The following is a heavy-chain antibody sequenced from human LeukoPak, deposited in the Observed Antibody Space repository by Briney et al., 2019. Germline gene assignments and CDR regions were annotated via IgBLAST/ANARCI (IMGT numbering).Heavy chain of an antibody. Sequence: PSETLSPTCTISGGSISSSDYYWRWFRQPPGKGLEWIGSIYYSGSTYYTPSLKSRATISVATSKNQFSLKLSSVTAADTPVYYCPGPDSETYVARAFDIWGQGTLVSVSS. V-gene: IGHV4-39*01. CDR1: GGSISSSDYY. D-gene: IGHD3-22*01. CDR3: PGPDSETYVARAFDI. J-gene: IGHJ3*02. CDR2: IYYSGST.